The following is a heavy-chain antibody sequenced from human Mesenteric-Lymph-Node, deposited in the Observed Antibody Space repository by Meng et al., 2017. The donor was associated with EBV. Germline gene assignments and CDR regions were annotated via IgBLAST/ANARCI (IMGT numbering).Heavy chain of an antibody. Sequence: QLLQQPGAGVLLKPSETLSLTCAFDGGFFSGYYWSWIRQPPGKGLEWIGEINHSGSTNYNPSLKSRVDISVDKSKNQFYLSLFSMTAADTAVYYCGRDQGRELINHWGQGTLVTVSS. CDR3: GRDQGRELINH. V-gene: IGHV4-34*01. D-gene: IGHD1-7*01. J-gene: IGHJ4*02. CDR2: INHSGST. CDR1: GGFFSGYY.